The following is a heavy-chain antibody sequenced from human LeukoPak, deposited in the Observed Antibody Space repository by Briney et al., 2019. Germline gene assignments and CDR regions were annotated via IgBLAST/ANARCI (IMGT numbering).Heavy chain of an antibody. CDR3: ARVHRIAARSRYYSDY. D-gene: IGHD6-6*01. V-gene: IGHV4-34*01. CDR1: GGSFSGYY. Sequence: SETLSLTCAVYGGSFSGYYWSWIRQPPGKGLEWIGEINHSGSTNYNPSLKSRVTISVDTSKNQSSLKLSSVTAADTAVYYCARVHRIAARSRYYSDYWGQGTLVTVSS. J-gene: IGHJ4*02. CDR2: INHSGST.